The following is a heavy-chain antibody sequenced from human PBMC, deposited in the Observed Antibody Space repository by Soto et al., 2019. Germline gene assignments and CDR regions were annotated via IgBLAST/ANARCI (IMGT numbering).Heavy chain of an antibody. CDR3: ARGEGYYDSSGYYMGRFDY. CDR2: IYYSGST. CDR1: GGSISSGGYY. V-gene: IGHV4-31*03. J-gene: IGHJ4*02. Sequence: QVQLQESGPGLVKPSQTLSLTCTVSGGSISSGGYYWSWIRQHPGKGLEWIGYIYYSGSTYYNPSLQMRVTISADTSKNQFSLKLSSVTAADTAVYYCARGEGYYDSSGYYMGRFDYWGQGTLVTVSS. D-gene: IGHD3-22*01.